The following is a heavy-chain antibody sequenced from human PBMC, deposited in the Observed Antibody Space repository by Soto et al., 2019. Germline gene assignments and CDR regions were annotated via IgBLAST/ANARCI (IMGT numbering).Heavy chain of an antibody. J-gene: IGHJ6*01. V-gene: IGHV3-30*03. CDR2: ISYDGSRK. D-gene: IGHD3-3*01. Sequence: GGSLRLSCSVSGFTLTDEGMTWVGQAPCNGLEGVAVISYDGSRKYDADSVEGRFTISRDNSKYALYLQMNSLRAEDTAVYYCARELAHDFWSGYYPLRPLDSYCMNVWGQGTLVTLSS. CDR1: GFTLTDEG. CDR3: ARELAHDFWSGYYPLRPLDSYCMNV.